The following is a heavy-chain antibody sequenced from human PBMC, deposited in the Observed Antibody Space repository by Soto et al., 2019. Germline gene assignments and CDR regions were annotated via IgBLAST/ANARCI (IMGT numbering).Heavy chain of an antibody. CDR1: GFTFSSYW. J-gene: IGHJ4*02. CDR3: ARWSGSNDY. CDR2: IKQDGSEK. D-gene: IGHD3-3*01. V-gene: IGHV3-7*05. Sequence: HPGGSLRLSCAASGFTFSSYWIDWVRQAPGKGLEWVANIKQDGSEKYYVDSVKGRFTISRDNAKNSLYLQMNSLRAEDTAVYYCARWSGSNDYWGQGT.